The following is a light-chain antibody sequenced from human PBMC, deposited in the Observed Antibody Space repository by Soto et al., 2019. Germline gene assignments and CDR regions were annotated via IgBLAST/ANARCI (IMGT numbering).Light chain of an antibody. J-gene: IGKJ2*01. Sequence: DIQMTQSPSSLSASAGDSVTITCQASRDISVYLNWYQHKPGHPPKLLVYDASNLQTGVPSRFSGSGSWTHFTFTITNLQPEDFATYYCQQYDNFPPYTFGQGTKVDVK. CDR1: RDISVY. V-gene: IGKV1-33*01. CDR2: DAS. CDR3: QQYDNFPPYT.